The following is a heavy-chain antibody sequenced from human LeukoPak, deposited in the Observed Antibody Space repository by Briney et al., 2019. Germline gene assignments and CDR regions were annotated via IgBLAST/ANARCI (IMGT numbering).Heavy chain of an antibody. J-gene: IGHJ4*02. D-gene: IGHD3-22*01. CDR1: GGSFSGYY. V-gene: IGHV4-34*01. Sequence: SETLSLTCAVYGGSFSGYYWNWIRQPPGKGLAWIGEVNHSGSTNYNPSLKRRVTISVDRSKNQFSLNLSSVTAADTAVYYCARPRYYDSSGSFDYWGQGTLVTVSS. CDR2: VNHSGST. CDR3: ARPRYYDSSGSFDY.